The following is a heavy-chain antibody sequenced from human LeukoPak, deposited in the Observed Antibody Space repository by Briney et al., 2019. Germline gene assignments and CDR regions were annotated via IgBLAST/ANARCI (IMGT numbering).Heavy chain of an antibody. CDR3: ARDLWVRHVDSGPFDI. D-gene: IGHD3-10*01. CDR1: GYTFTGYY. J-gene: IGHJ3*02. Sequence: GASVKVSCKAFGYTFTGYYMQWVRQAPGQGLEWMGWINPNSGGTNYTQKFQGRVTMTRDTSISTAYMELSRPRSDDTAVYYCARDLWVRHVDSGPFDIWGQGTMVTVSS. CDR2: INPNSGGT. V-gene: IGHV1-2*02.